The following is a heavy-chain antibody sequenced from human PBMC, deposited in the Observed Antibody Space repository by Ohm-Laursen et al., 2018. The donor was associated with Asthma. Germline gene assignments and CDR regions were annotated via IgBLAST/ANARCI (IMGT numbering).Heavy chain of an antibody. J-gene: IGHJ4*02. Sequence: TLSLTWTVSGGSISSGGYYWSWIRQHPGKGLEWIGYIYYSGSTYYSPSLKSRVTISGDTFKNQFSLKLSFVTAADTAVYYCARGPMHDYYFDNWGQGTLVTVSS. CDR1: GGSISSGGYY. CDR2: IYYSGST. V-gene: IGHV4-30-4*08. CDR3: ARGPMHDYYFDN. D-gene: IGHD1-1*01.